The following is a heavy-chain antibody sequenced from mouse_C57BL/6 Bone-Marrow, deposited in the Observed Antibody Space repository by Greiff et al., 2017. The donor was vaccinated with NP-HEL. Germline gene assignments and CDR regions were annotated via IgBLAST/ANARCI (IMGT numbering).Heavy chain of an antibody. J-gene: IGHJ1*03. Sequence: EVKVVESGGGLVQPGASLKLSCESNEYEFPSHDMSWVRKTPEKRLELVAAINSDGGSTYYPDTMERRFIISRDNTKKTLYLQMSSLRSEDTALYYCARRDGYHWYFDVWGTGTTVTVSS. CDR2: INSDGGST. CDR1: EYEFPSHD. CDR3: ARRDGYHWYFDV. V-gene: IGHV5-2*01. D-gene: IGHD2-3*01.